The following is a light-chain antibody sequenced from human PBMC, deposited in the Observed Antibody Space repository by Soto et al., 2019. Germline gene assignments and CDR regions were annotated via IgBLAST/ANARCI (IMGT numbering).Light chain of an antibody. J-gene: IGLJ2*01. Sequence: NFLLTQPHSVSESPGKTVTISCTRNSGSIASNHVQWYQQRPGSAPTTVIYKDNKRPSGVPDRFSGSIDSSSNSASLTISGLKTEDEADYYCQSYDGNNVVFGGGTQLTVL. CDR2: KDN. CDR1: SGSIASNH. CDR3: QSYDGNNVV. V-gene: IGLV6-57*04.